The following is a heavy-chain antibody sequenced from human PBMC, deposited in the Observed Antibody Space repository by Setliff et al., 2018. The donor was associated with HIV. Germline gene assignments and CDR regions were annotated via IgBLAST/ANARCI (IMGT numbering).Heavy chain of an antibody. Sequence: ETLSLTCAVSGYSISSGYYWGWIRQPPGKGLEWIGSIAYAGSGYYNSSLKSRVTISVDTSRNECSLKLTSVTAADTAVYYCAREVRWELPQGFDHWGQGSQVTVSS. CDR2: IAYAGSG. CDR1: GYSISSGYY. V-gene: IGHV4-38-2*02. CDR3: AREVRWELPQGFDH. D-gene: IGHD1-26*01. J-gene: IGHJ4*02.